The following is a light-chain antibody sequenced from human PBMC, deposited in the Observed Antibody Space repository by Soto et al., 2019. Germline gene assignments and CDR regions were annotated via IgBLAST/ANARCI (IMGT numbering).Light chain of an antibody. CDR1: QDIFSS. J-gene: IGKJ5*01. Sequence: DIQMTQSPSSLSASVGDSVTITCRAGQDIFSSLNWYQHKPGKAPKLLIYAASNLQTGVPSRFSGSGSGTDFTLTISSLQPEDFATYYCQQSYNSPPITFGQGTRLRL. V-gene: IGKV1-39*01. CDR2: AAS. CDR3: QQSYNSPPIT.